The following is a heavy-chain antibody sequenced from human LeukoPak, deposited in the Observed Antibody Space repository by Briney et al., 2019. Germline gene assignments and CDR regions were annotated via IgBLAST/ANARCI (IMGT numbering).Heavy chain of an antibody. D-gene: IGHD6-25*01. Sequence: PGGSLRLSCAASGFTFSSYSMNWVRQAPGKGLEWVSYISSSSSTIYYADSVKGRFTISRDNAKNSLYLQTNSLRAEDTAVYYCARDLVRGYRAFDIWGQGTMVTVSS. V-gene: IGHV3-48*01. CDR2: ISSSSSTI. CDR3: ARDLVRGYRAFDI. CDR1: GFTFSSYS. J-gene: IGHJ3*02.